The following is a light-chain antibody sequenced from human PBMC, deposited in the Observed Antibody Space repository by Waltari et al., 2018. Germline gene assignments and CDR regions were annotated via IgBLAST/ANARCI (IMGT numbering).Light chain of an antibody. CDR3: QQGNSFPLS. J-gene: IGKJ4*01. Sequence: DIQMTQFPPSVSASVGDRVTITCRASQDISRWLAWYQQKPGKAPKFLIYAASNLQSGVPSRFSGSGSGTHFTLTLSCLQPQDFATYYCQQGNSFPLSFGGGTKVEIK. CDR2: AAS. CDR1: QDISRW. V-gene: IGKV1-12*01.